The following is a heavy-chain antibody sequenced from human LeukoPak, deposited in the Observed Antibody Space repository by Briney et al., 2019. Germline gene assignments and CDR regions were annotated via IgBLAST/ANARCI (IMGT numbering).Heavy chain of an antibody. CDR2: ISFSGSTI. J-gene: IGHJ4*02. CDR1: GFTFSDYY. CDR3: ARGTEDFDY. D-gene: IGHD1-1*01. Sequence: GGSLRLSCATSGFTFSDYYMGWIRQAPGKGLEGVSYISFSGSTIYYADSVKGRFTISRDDAKNSLYLQMNSLRADDTAVYYCARGTEDFDYWGQGTLVTVSS. V-gene: IGHV3-11*01.